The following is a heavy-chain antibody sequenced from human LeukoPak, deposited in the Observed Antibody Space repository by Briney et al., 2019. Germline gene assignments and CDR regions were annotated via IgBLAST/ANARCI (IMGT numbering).Heavy chain of an antibody. D-gene: IGHD3-3*01. V-gene: IGHV4-61*02. Sequence: SETLSLTCTVSGGSISSGSYYWSWIRQPAGKGLEWIGRIYTSGSTNYNPSLKSRVTISVDTSKNQFSLKLSSVTAADTAVYYFARDHNYGCWSGYYYNWSDPCGQGTLVTVSS. CDR1: GGSISSGSYY. J-gene: IGHJ5*02. CDR2: IYTSGST. CDR3: ARDHNYGCWSGYYYNWSDP.